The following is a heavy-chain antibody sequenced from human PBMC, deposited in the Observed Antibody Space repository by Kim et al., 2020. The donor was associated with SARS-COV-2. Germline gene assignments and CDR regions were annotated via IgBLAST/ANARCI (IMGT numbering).Heavy chain of an antibody. Sequence: VKGRFTISRDNAKNTLYLQMNSVRAEDTAVYYCARGGKRGYSSSWYGFDYWGQGTLVTVSS. CDR3: ARGGKRGYSSSWYGFDY. V-gene: IGHV3-74*01. J-gene: IGHJ4*02. D-gene: IGHD6-13*01.